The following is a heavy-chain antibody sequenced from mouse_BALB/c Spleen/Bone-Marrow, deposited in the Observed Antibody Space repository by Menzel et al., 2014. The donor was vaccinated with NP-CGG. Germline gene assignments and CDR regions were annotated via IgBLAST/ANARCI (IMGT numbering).Heavy chain of an antibody. CDR1: GYTFTDYI. Sequence: VNLVESGAELVKPGASVKLSCKASGYTFTDYIIHWIKRRSGQGLEWIGWFYPGSGNIKYNEKFKDKATLTADKSSSTVYMELSRLTSEDSAVYFCTRHFYGSSYFDYWGQGTTLTVSS. CDR3: TRHFYGSSYFDY. CDR2: FYPGSGNI. V-gene: IGHV1-62-2*01. D-gene: IGHD1-1*01. J-gene: IGHJ2*01.